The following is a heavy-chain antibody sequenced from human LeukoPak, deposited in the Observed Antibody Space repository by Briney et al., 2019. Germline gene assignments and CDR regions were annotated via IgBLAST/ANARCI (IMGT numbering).Heavy chain of an antibody. CDR1: GGSISSSSYY. V-gene: IGHV4-39*07. CDR3: ARDALDSSGWPYYYYYGMDV. CDR2: IYYSGST. Sequence: SETLSLTCTVSGGSISSSSYYWGRIRQPPGKGLEWIGSIYYSGSTYYNPSLKSRVTISVDTSKNQFSLKLSSVTAADTAVYYCARDALDSSGWPYYYYYGMDVWGQGTTVTVSS. J-gene: IGHJ6*02. D-gene: IGHD6-19*01.